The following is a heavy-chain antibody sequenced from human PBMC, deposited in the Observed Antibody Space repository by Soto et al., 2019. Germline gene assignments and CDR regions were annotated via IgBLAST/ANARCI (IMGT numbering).Heavy chain of an antibody. V-gene: IGHV3-74*01. Sequence: GGSLRLSCAASGFTFSSYWMHWVRQAPGKGLVWVSRINSDGSSTSYADSVKGRFTISRDNAKNTLYLQMNSLRAEDTAVYYCAKNRRIAVAGSGIGYWGQGTLVTVSS. J-gene: IGHJ4*02. D-gene: IGHD6-19*01. CDR2: INSDGSST. CDR3: AKNRRIAVAGSGIGY. CDR1: GFTFSSYW.